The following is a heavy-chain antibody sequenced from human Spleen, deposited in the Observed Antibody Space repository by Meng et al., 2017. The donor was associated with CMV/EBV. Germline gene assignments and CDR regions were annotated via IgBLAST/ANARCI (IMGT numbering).Heavy chain of an antibody. Sequence: GESLKISCAASGFTFSNYWMHWVRQDPGKGLVWVSRIHSDGSTTSYADSVKGRFTISRDNAKNTLYLEMNSLRVEDTAVYFCARDVGDYVSGVDWGQGTLVPSPQ. D-gene: IGHD4-17*01. V-gene: IGHV3-74*01. J-gene: IGHJ4*02. CDR1: GFTFSNYW. CDR2: IHSDGSTT. CDR3: ARDVGDYVSGVD.